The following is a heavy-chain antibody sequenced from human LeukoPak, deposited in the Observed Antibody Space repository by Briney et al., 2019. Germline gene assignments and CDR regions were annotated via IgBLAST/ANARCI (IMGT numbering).Heavy chain of an antibody. CDR2: IKQDGSEK. V-gene: IGHV3-7*04. Sequence: GGSLRLSCATSGFTFSSYEMNWVRQAPGKGLEWVANIKQDGSEKYYVDSVKGRFTISRDNAKNSLYLQMNSLRAEDTAVYYCARERNRPIPPFDFWGQGTLVTVSS. J-gene: IGHJ4*02. D-gene: IGHD1-14*01. CDR1: GFTFSSYE. CDR3: ARERNRPIPPFDF.